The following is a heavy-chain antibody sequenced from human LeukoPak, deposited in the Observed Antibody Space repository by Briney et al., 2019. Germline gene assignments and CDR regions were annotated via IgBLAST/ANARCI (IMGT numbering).Heavy chain of an antibody. CDR1: GFTFSDYA. J-gene: IGHJ4*02. D-gene: IGHD1-26*01. CDR3: AKCGRWELASYVFDY. CDR2: ISGNSGSI. Sequence: GGSLRLSCAASGFTFSDYAMNWVRQAPGKGLEWVSGISGNSGSIGYADSVKGRFTISRDNAKNSLYLQMNSLRAEDTALYYCAKCGRWELASYVFDYWRQGTLVTVSS. V-gene: IGHV3-9*01.